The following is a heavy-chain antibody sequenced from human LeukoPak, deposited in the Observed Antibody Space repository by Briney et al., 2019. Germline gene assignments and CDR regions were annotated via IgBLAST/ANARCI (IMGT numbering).Heavy chain of an antibody. CDR3: AKGGKWDVTPFDY. CDR2: ISGGGGST. V-gene: IGHV3-23*01. CDR1: GFTFTSYS. D-gene: IGHD1-26*01. Sequence: GGSLRLSCAASGFTFTSYSMNWVRQAPGKGLEWVSTISGGGGSTYYADSVKGRFTISRDNSKNMLYLQVNSLRAEDTAVYYCAKGGKWDVTPFDYWGQGTLVTVSS. J-gene: IGHJ4*02.